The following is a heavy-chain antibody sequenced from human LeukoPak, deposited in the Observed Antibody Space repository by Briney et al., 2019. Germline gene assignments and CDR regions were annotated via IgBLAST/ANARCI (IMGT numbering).Heavy chain of an antibody. CDR2: ISGSGGST. CDR1: GFTFSSYA. D-gene: IGHD6-19*01. J-gene: IGHJ4*02. V-gene: IGHV3-23*01. CDR3: ASPSKRGIAVASGYY. Sequence: GGSLRLSCAASGFTFSSYAMSWVRQAPGKGLEWVSAISGSGGSTYYADSVKGRFTISRDNSRNTLYLQMNSLRAEDTAVYYCASPSKRGIAVASGYYWGQGTLVTVSS.